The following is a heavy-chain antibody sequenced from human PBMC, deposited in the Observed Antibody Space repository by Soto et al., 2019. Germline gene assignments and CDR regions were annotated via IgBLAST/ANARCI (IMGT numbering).Heavy chain of an antibody. CDR1: GYTFTSYG. J-gene: IGHJ3*02. V-gene: IGHV1-18*04. CDR2: ITTYNGNT. CDR3: ARERGLDYDGDAFDI. Sequence: QVQLVQSGAEVKKPGASVKVSCKTSGYTFTSYGINWVRQSPGQGLEWMGWITTYNGNTNYAQKLQGRVTMTTDTSTSTAYMELRSLSSDDTAVYYCARERGLDYDGDAFDIWGQGTMVTVSS. D-gene: IGHD3-22*01.